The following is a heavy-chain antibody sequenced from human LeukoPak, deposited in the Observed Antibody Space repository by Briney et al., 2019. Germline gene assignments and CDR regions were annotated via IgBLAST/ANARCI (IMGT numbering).Heavy chain of an antibody. V-gene: IGHV1-69*04. CDR2: IIPIFGIA. CDR1: GGTFSSYA. CDR3: ARGGAVAPSYYYYGMDA. J-gene: IGHJ6*02. D-gene: IGHD6-19*01. Sequence: SVKVSCKASGGTFSSYAISWVRQAPGQGLEWMGRIIPIFGIANYAQKFQGRVTITADKSTSTAYMELSSLRSEDTAVYYCARGGAVAPSYYYYGMDAWGQGTTVTVSS.